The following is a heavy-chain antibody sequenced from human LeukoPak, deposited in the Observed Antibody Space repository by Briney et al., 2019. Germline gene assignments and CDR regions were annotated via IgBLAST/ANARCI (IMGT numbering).Heavy chain of an antibody. CDR2: ISGSGGST. Sequence: GGSLRLSCAASGFTFSSYAMSWVRQAPGKGLEWVSAISGSGGSTYYADSVKGRFTISRDNSKNTLYLQMNSLRAEDTAVYYCASYFHYGDYASLWYWGQGTLVTVSS. CDR1: GFTFSSYA. J-gene: IGHJ4*02. D-gene: IGHD4-17*01. V-gene: IGHV3-23*01. CDR3: ASYFHYGDYASLWY.